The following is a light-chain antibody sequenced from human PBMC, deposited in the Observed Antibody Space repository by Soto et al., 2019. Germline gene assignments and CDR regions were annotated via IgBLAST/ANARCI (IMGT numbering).Light chain of an antibody. Sequence: QSVLTQPASVSAAPGQKVTISCSGSSSNIGNNYVSWYEQLPGTAPKLLIYDNDNRSSRIPDRFSGSKSGTSATLCITGLQTGDQADYYCGTWDCSLNTQIFGGGTKLTVL. V-gene: IGLV1-51*01. CDR1: SSNIGNNY. CDR2: DND. CDR3: GTWDCSLNTQI. J-gene: IGLJ2*01.